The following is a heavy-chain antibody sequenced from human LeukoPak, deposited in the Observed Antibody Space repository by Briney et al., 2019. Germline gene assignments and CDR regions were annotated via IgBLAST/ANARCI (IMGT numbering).Heavy chain of an antibody. Sequence: PSETLSLTCAVYGGSFSSYYWSWIRQPPGKGLEWIGYIYYSGSTNYNPSLKSRVTISVDTSKNQFSLKLSSVTAADTAVYYCARLKRLTTVAYWYFDLWGRGTLVTVSS. CDR2: IYYSGST. CDR1: GGSFSSYY. V-gene: IGHV4-59*08. CDR3: ARLKRLTTVAYWYFDL. D-gene: IGHD4-23*01. J-gene: IGHJ2*01.